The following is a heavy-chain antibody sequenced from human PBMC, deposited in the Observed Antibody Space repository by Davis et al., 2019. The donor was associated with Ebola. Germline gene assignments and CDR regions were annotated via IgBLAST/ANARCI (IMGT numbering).Heavy chain of an antibody. CDR1: GFSFSRFG. D-gene: IGHD2-21*01. V-gene: IGHV3-33*06. Sequence: PGGSLRLSCAASGFSFSRFGMHWVRQAPGKGLEWVALISYDGINTYHVDSVKGRFTISRDNSKNTLDLQMNSLRAEDTAVYYCAKENWGQCQSKSCYFLDYWGQGTLVTVSS. J-gene: IGHJ4*02. CDR2: ISYDGINT. CDR3: AKENWGQCQSKSCYFLDY.